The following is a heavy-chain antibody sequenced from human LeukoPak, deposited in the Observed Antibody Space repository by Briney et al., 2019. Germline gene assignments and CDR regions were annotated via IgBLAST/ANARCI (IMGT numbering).Heavy chain of an antibody. D-gene: IGHD3-10*01. CDR3: AKVRYYYGSGYFDY. V-gene: IGHV3-9*01. CDR2: ISWNSGSI. J-gene: IGHJ4*02. Sequence: GGSLRLSCAASGFTFDDYAMHWVRQAPGKGLEWVSGISWNSGSIGYADSVKGRFTISRDNAKNSLYLQMNSLRAEDTALYYCAKVRYYYGSGYFDYWGQGTLVIVSS. CDR1: GFTFDDYA.